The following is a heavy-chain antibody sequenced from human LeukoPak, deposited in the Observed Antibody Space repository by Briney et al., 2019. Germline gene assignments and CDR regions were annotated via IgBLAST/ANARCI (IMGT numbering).Heavy chain of an antibody. CDR2: IKSKTDGGTT. J-gene: IGHJ4*02. CDR3: AKDDPRQLRFSGLKGDY. V-gene: IGHV3-15*01. Sequence: PGGSLRLSYAASGFTFSNAWMGWVRQAPGKGLEWVGRIKSKTDGGTTDYAAPVKGRFTISRDDSKNTLYLQMNSLKTEDTAVYYCAKDDPRQLRFSGLKGDYWGQGTLVTVSS. CDR1: GFTFSNAW. D-gene: IGHD3-3*01.